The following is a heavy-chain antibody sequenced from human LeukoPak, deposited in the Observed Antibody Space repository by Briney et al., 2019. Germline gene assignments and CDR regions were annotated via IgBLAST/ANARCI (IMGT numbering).Heavy chain of an antibody. D-gene: IGHD6-13*01. V-gene: IGHV3-7*03. Sequence: GGSLRLSCAASGFTFSSYWMSWVRQAPGKGLEWVANIKQDGSEKYYVDSVKGRFTISRDNAKNTLYLQMNSLRAEDTAAYYCAKSGSSWYVRWFDPWGQGTLVTVSS. J-gene: IGHJ5*02. CDR1: GFTFSSYW. CDR3: AKSGSSWYVRWFDP. CDR2: IKQDGSEK.